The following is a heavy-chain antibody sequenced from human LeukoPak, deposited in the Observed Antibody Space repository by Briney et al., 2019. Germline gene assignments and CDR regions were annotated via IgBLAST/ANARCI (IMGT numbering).Heavy chain of an antibody. D-gene: IGHD4-17*01. CDR1: GYTLTELS. CDR2: FDPEDGET. J-gene: IGHJ4*02. Sequence: ASVKVSCKVSGYTLTELSMHWVRQAPGKGLEWMGGFDPEDGETIYAQKFQGRVTMTVDTSTDTAYMELSSLRSEDTAVYYCATDKAYGDLSFDYWGQGTLVTVSS. CDR3: ATDKAYGDLSFDY. V-gene: IGHV1-24*01.